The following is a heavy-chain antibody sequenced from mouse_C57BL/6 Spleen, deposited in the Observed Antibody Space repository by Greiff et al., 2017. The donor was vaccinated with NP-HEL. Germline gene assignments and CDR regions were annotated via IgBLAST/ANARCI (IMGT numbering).Heavy chain of an antibody. D-gene: IGHD6-5*01. J-gene: IGHJ4*01. CDR1: GYTFTSYW. CDR3: ARPPYDYYAMDY. V-gene: IGHV1-64*01. CDR2: IHPNSGST. Sequence: VQLQQPGAELVKPGASVKLSCKASGYTFTSYWMHWVKQRPGQGLEWIGMIHPNSGSTNYNEKFKSKATLTVDKSSSTAYMQLSSLTSEDSAVYYCARPPYDYYAMDYWGQGTSVTVSS.